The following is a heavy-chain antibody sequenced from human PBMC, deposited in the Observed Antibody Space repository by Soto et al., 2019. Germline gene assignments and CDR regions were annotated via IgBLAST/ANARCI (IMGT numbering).Heavy chain of an antibody. CDR2: IYYSGST. Sequence: SETLSLICTVSGGSVSSGSYYWSWIRQPPGKGLEWIGYIYYSGSTNYNPSLKSRVTISVDTSKNQFSLKLSSVTAADTAVYYCARDLVFWSGYLYYYYGMDVWGQGTTVTVSS. CDR3: ARDLVFWSGYLYYYYGMDV. V-gene: IGHV4-61*01. D-gene: IGHD3-3*01. CDR1: GGSVSSGSYY. J-gene: IGHJ6*02.